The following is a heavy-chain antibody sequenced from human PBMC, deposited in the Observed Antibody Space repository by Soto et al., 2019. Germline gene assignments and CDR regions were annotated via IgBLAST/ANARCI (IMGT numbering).Heavy chain of an antibody. CDR1: GITFSGYS. V-gene: IGHV3-21*01. Sequence: EVQLVESGGGLVKPGGSLRLSCGASGITFSGYSMNWVRQAPGRGLEWVSSISSSSSYMYYADSVKGRFTISRDNAKNSLYLQMNSLRAEDTAVYYCARGDDWNGNYFDYWCQGTLVTVSS. CDR2: ISSSSSYM. J-gene: IGHJ4*02. CDR3: ARGDDWNGNYFDY. D-gene: IGHD1-1*01.